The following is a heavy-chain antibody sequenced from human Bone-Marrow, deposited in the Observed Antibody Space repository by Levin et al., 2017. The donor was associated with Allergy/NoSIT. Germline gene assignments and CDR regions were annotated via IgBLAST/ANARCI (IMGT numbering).Heavy chain of an antibody. D-gene: IGHD3-10*01. CDR3: ARGWFGELLSP. CDR1: GFTVSSNY. CDR2: IYSGGST. Sequence: GGSLRLSCAASGFTVSSNYMSWVRQAPGKGPEWVSVIYSGGSTYYADSVKGRFTISRDNSKNTLYLQMNSLRAEDTAVYYCARGWFGELLSPWGQGTLVPFSS. J-gene: IGHJ5*02. V-gene: IGHV3-53*01.